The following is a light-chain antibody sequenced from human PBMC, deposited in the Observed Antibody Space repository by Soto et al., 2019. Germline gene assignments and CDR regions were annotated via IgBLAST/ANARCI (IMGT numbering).Light chain of an antibody. CDR2: DTS. Sequence: ILLTQSPATRSVSPGERVTLSGRDSQSLNSNLAWYQQRPGQAPRLLIYDTSTRATGIPARFSGSGSGTEFTLTISSLQSEDFAVYYCQQYNNWWTFGQGTKVEIK. CDR3: QQYNNWWT. J-gene: IGKJ1*01. V-gene: IGKV3-15*01. CDR1: QSLNSN.